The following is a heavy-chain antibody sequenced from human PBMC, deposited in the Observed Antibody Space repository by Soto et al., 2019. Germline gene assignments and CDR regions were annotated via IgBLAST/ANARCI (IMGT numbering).Heavy chain of an antibody. CDR1: GSSLSSSGVG. J-gene: IGHJ4*02. V-gene: IGHV2-5*02. CDR3: AHALGGGSSSYFDY. Sequence: QIALKESGPTLVKPTQTLTLTCTFSGSSLSSSGVGVGWIRQPPGKALEWLALIYWDDDKRYSPSLKSRLTITKDTSKNQVVLTMANMDPVDRATYYCAHALGGGSSSYFDYWGQGTLVIVSS. CDR2: IYWDDDK. D-gene: IGHD3-16*01.